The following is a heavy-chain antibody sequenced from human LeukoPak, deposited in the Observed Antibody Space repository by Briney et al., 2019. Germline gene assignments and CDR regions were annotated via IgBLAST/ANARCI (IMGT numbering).Heavy chain of an antibody. J-gene: IGHJ6*03. CDR1: GCSISSYY. CDR2: IYYSGST. D-gene: IGHD6-13*01. Sequence: SETLSLTCTVSGCSISSYYWSWIRQPPGRGLEWIGYIYYSGSTNYNPSLKSRVTISVDTSKNQFSLKLSSVTAADTAVYYCARDLYSSSWLYMDVWGKGTTVTVSS. V-gene: IGHV4-59*01. CDR3: ARDLYSSSWLYMDV.